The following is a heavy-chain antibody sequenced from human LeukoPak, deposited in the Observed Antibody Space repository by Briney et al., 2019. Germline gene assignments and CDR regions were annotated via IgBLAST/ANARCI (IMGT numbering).Heavy chain of an antibody. Sequence: GGSLRLSGAASGFTLSSYSMNCVRQAAGKGLEWVSAISGSGGNTYYADSVKGRFTISRDNSKNTLYLQMNSLRAEDTAVYYCAKTGTPWYYFDAWGQGALVTVSS. CDR1: GFTLSSYS. D-gene: IGHD6-13*01. CDR3: AKTGTPWYYFDA. J-gene: IGHJ4*02. V-gene: IGHV3-23*01. CDR2: ISGSGGNT.